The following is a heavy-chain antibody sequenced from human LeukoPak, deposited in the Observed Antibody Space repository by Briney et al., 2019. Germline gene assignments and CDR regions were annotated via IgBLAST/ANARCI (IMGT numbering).Heavy chain of an antibody. V-gene: IGHV3-23*01. D-gene: IGHD3-3*01. CDR3: TIEGRYDFWSGYYDY. CDR2: ISGSGGST. CDR1: GFTFSSYA. J-gene: IGHJ4*02. Sequence: GGSLRLACAASGFTFSSYAMSWVRQAPGKGLEWVSSISGSGGSTYYGDSVKGRFTISRDNSKKTLHLQMNSLRAEDMAVYYCTIEGRYDFWSGYYDYWGQGTLVTVSS.